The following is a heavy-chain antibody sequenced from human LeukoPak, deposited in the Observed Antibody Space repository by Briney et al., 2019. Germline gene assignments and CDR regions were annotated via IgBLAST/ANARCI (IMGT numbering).Heavy chain of an antibody. V-gene: IGHV3-43*02. CDR2: ISGDGGST. J-gene: IGHJ1*01. CDR1: GFTFDNYA. Sequence: GGSLKLSFEASGFTFDNYAIHWVGQAPGKGLKWVSLISGDGGSTYYADSMKGRFTISRDNSKNSLYLQMNSLRTEDTALYYCARDSQEFFQHWGQGTLVTVSS. CDR3: ARDSQEFFQH.